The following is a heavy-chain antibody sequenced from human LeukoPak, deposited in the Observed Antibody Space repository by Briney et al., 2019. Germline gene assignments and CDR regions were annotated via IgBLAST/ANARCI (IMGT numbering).Heavy chain of an antibody. D-gene: IGHD5-12*01. CDR1: GFTFSGYA. Sequence: GGSLRLSCAASGFTFSGYAVRWVRQTPGKGLEWVSTISGRGGRTNYADSVEGRFTIYRDNSKNTLYLKMNTLSAEDTGIYYCAKLTLVGTDFVCWGQGTRVTVSS. J-gene: IGHJ4*02. V-gene: IGHV3-23*01. CDR3: AKLTLVGTDFVC. CDR2: ISGRGGRT.